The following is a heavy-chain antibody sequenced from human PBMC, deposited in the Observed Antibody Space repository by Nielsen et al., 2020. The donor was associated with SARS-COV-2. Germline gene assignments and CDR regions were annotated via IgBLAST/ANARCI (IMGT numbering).Heavy chain of an antibody. CDR2: IWYDGSNK. Sequence: GGSLRLSCAASRFTFSSYGMHWVRQAPGKGLEWVAVIWYDGSNKYYADSVKGRFTISRDNSKNTLYLQMNSLRAEDTAVYYCAKDLEHGGNPTTDYFDLWGRGTLVTVSS. D-gene: IGHD4-23*01. J-gene: IGHJ2*01. CDR1: RFTFSSYG. CDR3: AKDLEHGGNPTTDYFDL. V-gene: IGHV3-33*06.